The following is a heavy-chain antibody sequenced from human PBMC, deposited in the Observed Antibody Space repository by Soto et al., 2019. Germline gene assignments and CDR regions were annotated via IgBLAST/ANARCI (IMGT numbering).Heavy chain of an antibody. J-gene: IGHJ6*03. CDR3: ARRARPDFYYMDV. Sequence: EVQLAESGGGLAQPGGSLRLSCAASGFTLSGYAMDWVRQAPGKGLEYVSGISSNGVGTYYANSVQGRFTISRDNSKKPVYLLMGSLRAEDIAVYYCARRARPDFYYMDVWGKGTPVTVSS. V-gene: IGHV3-64*01. CDR2: ISSNGVGT. D-gene: IGHD6-6*01. CDR1: GFTLSGYA.